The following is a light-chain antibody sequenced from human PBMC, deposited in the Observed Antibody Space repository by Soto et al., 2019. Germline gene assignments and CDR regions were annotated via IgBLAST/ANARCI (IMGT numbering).Light chain of an antibody. Sequence: QSALTQPASVSGSPGQSITISCTGTSSDVGGYNYVSWYQQHPGKAPKLIIYEVSNRPSGISNRFSGSKSGNTASLTISGLQAEDEADYYCSSYTSSSTRVFGGGTKPTVL. J-gene: IGLJ2*01. CDR2: EVS. V-gene: IGLV2-14*01. CDR3: SSYTSSSTRV. CDR1: SSDVGGYNY.